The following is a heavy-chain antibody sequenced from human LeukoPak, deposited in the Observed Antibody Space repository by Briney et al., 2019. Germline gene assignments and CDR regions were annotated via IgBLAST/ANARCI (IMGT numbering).Heavy chain of an antibody. D-gene: IGHD3-10*01. CDR3: ARYYSDAFDV. CDR1: GFTFSDYY. Sequence: GGSLRLSCAASGFTFSDYYMTWIRQAPGKGLEWLSCISATTGRIIYYADSVKGRFTISRDNTKNSLFLQMVSLRVEDTALYYCARYYSDAFDVWGQGTVVTVSS. CDR2: ISATTGRII. V-gene: IGHV3-11*04. J-gene: IGHJ3*01.